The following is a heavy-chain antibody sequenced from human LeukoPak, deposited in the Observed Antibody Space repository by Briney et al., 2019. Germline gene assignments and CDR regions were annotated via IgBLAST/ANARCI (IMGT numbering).Heavy chain of an antibody. CDR1: GFTFSSYA. V-gene: IGHV3-30*14. D-gene: IGHD2-2*01. Sequence: GGSLRLSCAASGFTFSSYAMHWVRQAPGKGLEWVAVISYDGSNKYYADSVKGRFTISRDNSKNTLYLQMNSLRAEDTAVYYCATATKYYYYGMDVWGQGTTVTVSS. CDR3: ATATKYYYYGMDV. CDR2: ISYDGSNK. J-gene: IGHJ6*02.